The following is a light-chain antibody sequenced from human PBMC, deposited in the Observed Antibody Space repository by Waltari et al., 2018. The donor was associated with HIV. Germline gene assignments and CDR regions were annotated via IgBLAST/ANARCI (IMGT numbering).Light chain of an antibody. V-gene: IGLV3-19*01. J-gene: IGLJ2*01. Sequence: SSELTQDPAVSVALGQTVRITCQGDSLRRFYASWYQQKAGQAPVVVIYGNDTRPSAIAYRFSGSRSGNTASLTITGAQAEDEGDYYCNSRDTSGNHVAFGGETKLTVV. CDR1: SLRRFY. CDR3: NSRDTSGNHVA. CDR2: GND.